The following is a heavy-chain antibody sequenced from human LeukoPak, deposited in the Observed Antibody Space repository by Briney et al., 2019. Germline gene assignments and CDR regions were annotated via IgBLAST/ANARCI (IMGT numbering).Heavy chain of an antibody. CDR1: GYSFTSYW. D-gene: IGHD5-12*01. Sequence: GESLKISCKGFGYSFTSYWIGWVRQMPGKGLEWLGIIYSGDSDTRYSPSFQGEVTISADKSISTAYLQWSSLKASDTAMYYCARLGYSGYDSLDYWGQGTLVTVSS. J-gene: IGHJ4*02. V-gene: IGHV5-51*01. CDR3: ARLGYSGYDSLDY. CDR2: IYSGDSDT.